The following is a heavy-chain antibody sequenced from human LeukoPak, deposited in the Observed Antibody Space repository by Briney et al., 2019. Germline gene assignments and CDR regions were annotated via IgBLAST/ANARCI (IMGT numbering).Heavy chain of an antibody. CDR2: ISAYNGNT. V-gene: IGHV1-18*01. CDR3: ARGLYYYGSGSYYPFDY. J-gene: IGHJ4*02. Sequence: GASVKVSCKASGYTFTSYGISWVRQAPEQGLEWMGWISAYNGNTNYAQKLQGRVTMTTETSTSTAYMELRSLRSDDTAVYYCARGLYYYGSGSYYPFDYWGQGTLVTVSS. D-gene: IGHD3-10*01. CDR1: GYTFTSYG.